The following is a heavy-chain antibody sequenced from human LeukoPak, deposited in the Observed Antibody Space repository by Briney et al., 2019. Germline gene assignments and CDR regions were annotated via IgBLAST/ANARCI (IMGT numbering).Heavy chain of an antibody. CDR1: GFTFSSYA. CDR2: ISGSGGST. J-gene: IGHJ4*02. D-gene: IGHD3-3*01. Sequence: GGSLRLSCAASGFTFSSYAMSWVRQAPGKGLEWVSAISGSGGSTYYADSVKGRFTISRDNAKNSLYLQMNSLRAEDTAVYYCARPYVLRFLEWLPFDYWGQGTLVTVSS. CDR3: ARPYVLRFLEWLPFDY. V-gene: IGHV3-23*01.